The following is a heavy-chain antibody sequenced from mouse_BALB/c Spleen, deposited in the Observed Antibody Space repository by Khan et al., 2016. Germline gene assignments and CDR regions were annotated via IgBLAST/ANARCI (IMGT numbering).Heavy chain of an antibody. V-gene: IGHV1-9*01. Sequence: VQLQESGAELMKPGASVKISCKASGYTFSSYWIEWVKQRPGHGLEWIGEILPGSGSTNYNEKFKGKATFTADTSSNTAYMQLSSLTSEDSAVYYCVRRHGNYGYYAMDYWGQGTSVTVSS. CDR3: VRRHGNYGYYAMDY. CDR2: ILPGSGST. D-gene: IGHD2-1*01. CDR1: GYTFSSYW. J-gene: IGHJ4*01.